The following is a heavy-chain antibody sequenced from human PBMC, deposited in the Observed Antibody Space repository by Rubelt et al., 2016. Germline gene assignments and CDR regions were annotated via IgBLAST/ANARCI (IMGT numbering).Heavy chain of an antibody. D-gene: IGHD2-21*02. CDR3: ARHWPSDCGGDCPYFDD. J-gene: IGHJ4*02. Sequence: QVQLQESGPGLVKPSGTLSLTCAVSGGSISSTNWWSWVRQPPGKGLEWIGEIYHGGSTNCNPSLKSRVTTSVDTSNNQFSLGLGSVTAAATAVYYCARHWPSDCGGDCPYFDDWGQGTLVTVSS. CDR2: IYHGGST. CDR1: GGSISSTNW. V-gene: IGHV4-4*02.